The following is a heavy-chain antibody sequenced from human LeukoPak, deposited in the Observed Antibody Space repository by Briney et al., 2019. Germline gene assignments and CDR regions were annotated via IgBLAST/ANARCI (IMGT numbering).Heavy chain of an antibody. CDR2: ISGSGGST. D-gene: IGHD6-13*01. J-gene: IGHJ4*02. CDR3: AKIAAAGTVGSGVDY. CDR1: GFTFSSNA. V-gene: IGHV3-23*01. Sequence: GGSLRLSFAAPGFTFSSNAMSWVRQAPGKGRGWVSGISGSGGSTYYADSVKGRFTISRDNSKNTLYLQMNSLRAEDTAVYYCAKIAAAGTVGSGVDYWGQGTLVTVSS.